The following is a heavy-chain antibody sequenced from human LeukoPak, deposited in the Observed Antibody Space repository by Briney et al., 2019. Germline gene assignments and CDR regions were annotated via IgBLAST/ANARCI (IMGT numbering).Heavy chain of an antibody. D-gene: IGHD3/OR15-3a*01. V-gene: IGHV3-66*03. CDR1: GFRVSDY. Sequence: GESLRLSCAVSGFRVSDYMSWVRQAPGKGLEWVGLIRDSGEAFYADFARGRFAISRDESENTLYLQMNSLRVEDTAVYFCARDRAANQDWVEFDPWGQGTPVIVSS. CDR2: IRDSGEA. J-gene: IGHJ5*02. CDR3: ARDRAANQDWVEFDP.